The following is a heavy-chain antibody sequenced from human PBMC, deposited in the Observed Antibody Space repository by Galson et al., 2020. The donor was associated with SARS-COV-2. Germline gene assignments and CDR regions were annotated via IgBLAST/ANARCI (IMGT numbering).Heavy chain of an antibody. Sequence: DYIHWVRQAPGQGLEWMGWINPKSGGTNYAQKFQGRVTMTRDTSISAAYMELSRLTSDDTAIYYCARDVPRLVVPAAADYWGQGTLVTVSS. CDR2: INPKSGGT. CDR1: DY. D-gene: IGHD2-2*01. CDR3: ARDVPRLVVPAAADY. V-gene: IGHV1-2*02. J-gene: IGHJ4*02.